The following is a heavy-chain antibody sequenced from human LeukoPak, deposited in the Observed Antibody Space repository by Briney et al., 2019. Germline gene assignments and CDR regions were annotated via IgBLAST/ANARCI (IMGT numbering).Heavy chain of an antibody. D-gene: IGHD3-10*01. CDR3: ARLLGDTMVRGVHQPYYFDY. V-gene: IGHV4-39*01. CDR1: GGSISSSSYY. Sequence: SETLSLTCTVSGGSISSSSYYWGWIRQPPGKGLEWIGSIYYSGSTYYNPSLKSRVTISVDTSKNQFSLKLSSVTAADTAVYYCARLLGDTMVRGVHQPYYFDYWGQGTLVTVSS. CDR2: IYYSGST. J-gene: IGHJ4*02.